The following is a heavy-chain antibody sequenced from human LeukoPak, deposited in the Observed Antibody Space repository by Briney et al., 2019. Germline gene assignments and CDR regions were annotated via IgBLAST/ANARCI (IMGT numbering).Heavy chain of an antibody. CDR2: IISSSSYI. Sequence: GGSLRLSCAASGFTFSTYSVNWVRQAPGKGLEWVSSIISSSSYIYYADSVKGRFTISRDNAKNSLYLQMNSLRAEDTAVYYCARDPQYCSGGSCYSFDYWGQGTLVTVSS. CDR3: ARDPQYCSGGSCYSFDY. J-gene: IGHJ4*02. D-gene: IGHD2-15*01. V-gene: IGHV3-21*01. CDR1: GFTFSTYS.